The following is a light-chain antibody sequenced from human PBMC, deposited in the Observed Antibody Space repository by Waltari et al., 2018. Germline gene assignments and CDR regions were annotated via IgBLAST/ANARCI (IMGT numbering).Light chain of an antibody. Sequence: DIQMTQSPSSLSASVGDRVTITCRASQSISTYLNWYQQKPGKAPKLLIYAASSLQGGVPSRFSGSGSGTDFTLTISSLQPEDSATYFCQRSYTMPLTFGGGTKVVIK. CDR3: QRSYTMPLT. CDR1: QSISTY. J-gene: IGKJ4*01. CDR2: AAS. V-gene: IGKV1-39*01.